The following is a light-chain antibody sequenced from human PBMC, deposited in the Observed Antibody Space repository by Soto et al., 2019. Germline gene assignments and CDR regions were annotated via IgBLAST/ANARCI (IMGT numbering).Light chain of an antibody. V-gene: IGLV2-14*01. CDR2: EVS. J-gene: IGLJ2*01. CDR3: SSYTSSSTPCVV. CDR1: SSDVVGYNY. Sequence: QSVLTQPASVSGSPGQSITISCTGTSSDVVGYNYVSWYQQHPGKAPKLMIYEVSNRPSGVSNRFSGSKSGNTASLTISGLQAEDEADYYCSSYTSSSTPCVVFGVGTHLAVL.